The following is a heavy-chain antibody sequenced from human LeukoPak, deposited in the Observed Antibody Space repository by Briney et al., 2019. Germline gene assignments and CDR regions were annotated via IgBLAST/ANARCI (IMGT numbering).Heavy chain of an antibody. CDR2: ISDSGGST. D-gene: IGHD3-16*01. J-gene: IGHJ4*02. CDR1: GFTFSSYS. V-gene: IGHV3-23*01. CDR3: ATRGTPRGDY. Sequence: PGGSLRLSCAASGFTFSSYSMNWVRQAPGKGLEWVSGISDSGGSTYYADSVKGRFSISRDNSKNTLYLQMNSLRAEDTAVYYCATRGTPRGDYWGQGTLVTVSS.